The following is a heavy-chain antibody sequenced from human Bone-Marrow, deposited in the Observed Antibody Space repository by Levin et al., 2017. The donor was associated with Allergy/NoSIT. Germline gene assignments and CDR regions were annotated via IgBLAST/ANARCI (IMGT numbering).Heavy chain of an antibody. CDR2: INPNSGAT. CDR3: ARDLRAYYYGMDV. J-gene: IGHJ6*02. Sequence: ASVKVSCKGSGYTFTGYYIHWVRQAPGQGLEWVGWINPNSGATYYAQKFQGRVTMTGDTSISTAYMELTRLTSDDTAVYSCARDLRAYYYGMDVWGQGTTVTVSS. V-gene: IGHV1-2*02. CDR1: GYTFTGYY.